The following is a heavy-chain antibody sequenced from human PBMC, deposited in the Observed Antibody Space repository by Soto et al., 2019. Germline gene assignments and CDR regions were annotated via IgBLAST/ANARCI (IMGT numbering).Heavy chain of an antibody. CDR1: GGSISSYY. D-gene: IGHD1-1*01. Sequence: QVQLQESGPGLVKPSETLSLTCTVSGGSISSYYWSWIRQTPGKGLEWIGYIYYSGSTNYNPSLKSRVTISVDTSKNQFSLQLSSVTAADTAVYYCAISGRYQGNFDYWGQGTLVTVSS. CDR2: IYYSGST. J-gene: IGHJ4*02. CDR3: AISGRYQGNFDY. V-gene: IGHV4-59*08.